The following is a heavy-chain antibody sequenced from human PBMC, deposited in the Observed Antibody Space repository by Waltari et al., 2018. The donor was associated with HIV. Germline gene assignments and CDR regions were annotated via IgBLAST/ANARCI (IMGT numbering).Heavy chain of an antibody. V-gene: IGHV3-30*18. CDR1: GLTFRSYG. D-gene: IGHD4-17*01. J-gene: IGHJ6*02. Sequence: QVQLVESGGGVVQPGRSLRLSCAASGLTFRSYGIHWVRQAPGKGLEWVAVISYEGSNKDYADSVKGRFTISRDNSKNKLYLQMSSLRAEDTAVYYCAKDKDSTVTTIFYYYGMDVWGQGTTVTVSS. CDR2: ISYEGSNK. CDR3: AKDKDSTVTTIFYYYGMDV.